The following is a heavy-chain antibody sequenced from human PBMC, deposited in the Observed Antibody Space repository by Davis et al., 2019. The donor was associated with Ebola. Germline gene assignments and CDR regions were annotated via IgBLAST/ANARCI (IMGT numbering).Heavy chain of an antibody. CDR2: TYYYTSKWNN. Sequence: HSQTLSLTCAISGDSVSGNNGAWNWIRQSPSRGLEWLGRTYYYTSKWNNDYAESVKGRINIKPDTSKNQVALEMSSVTPEDTAVYYCARGWVRNGMDVWGEGITVTVPS. J-gene: IGHJ6*04. V-gene: IGHV6-1*01. CDR3: ARGWVRNGMDV. D-gene: IGHD1-26*01. CDR1: GDSVSGNNGA.